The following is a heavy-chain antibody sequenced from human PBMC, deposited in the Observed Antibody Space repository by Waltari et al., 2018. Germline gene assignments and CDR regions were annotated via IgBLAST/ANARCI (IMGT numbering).Heavy chain of an antibody. CDR2: IYHSGST. V-gene: IGHV4-38-2*02. Sequence: QVQLQESGPGLVQPSETLSLTCTVSGYSISSGYYWGWIRQPPGKGLEWIGSIYHSGSTYYNPSLKSRVTISVDTSKNQFSLKLSSVTAADTAVYYCARDAGSGKQDAFDIWGQGTMVTVSS. D-gene: IGHD3-10*01. CDR1: GYSISSGYY. J-gene: IGHJ3*02. CDR3: ARDAGSGKQDAFDI.